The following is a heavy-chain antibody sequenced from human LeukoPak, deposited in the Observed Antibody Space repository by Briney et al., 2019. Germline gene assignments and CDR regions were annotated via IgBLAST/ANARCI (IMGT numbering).Heavy chain of an antibody. J-gene: IGHJ4*02. CDR2: ISWNSGSI. Sequence: GRSLRLSCAASGFTFDDYAMHWVRQAPGKGLEWVSGISWNSGSIGYADSVKGRFTISRDNAKNSLYLQMNSLRAEDTALYYCAKDLAATMVSFDYWGQGPLSPSPQ. CDR1: GFTFDDYA. D-gene: IGHD5-12*01. CDR3: AKDLAATMVSFDY. V-gene: IGHV3-9*01.